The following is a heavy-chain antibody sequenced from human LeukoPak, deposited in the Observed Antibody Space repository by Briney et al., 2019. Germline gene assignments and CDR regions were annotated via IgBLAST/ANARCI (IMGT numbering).Heavy chain of an antibody. D-gene: IGHD5-12*01. J-gene: IGHJ4*02. CDR2: ISSSSSNI. CDR3: ASTVYSPWYSFDY. V-gene: IGHV3-21*01. CDR1: GFTFDDYG. Sequence: GGSLRLSCAASGFTFDDYGMSWVRQAPGKGLEWVSSISSSSSNIYYADSVKGRFTISRDNAKNSLYLQMNSLRAEDTAVYYCASTVYSPWYSFDYWGQGTLVTASS.